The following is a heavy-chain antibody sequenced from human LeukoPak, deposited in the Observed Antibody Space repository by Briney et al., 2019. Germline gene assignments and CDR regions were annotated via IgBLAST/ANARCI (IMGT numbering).Heavy chain of an antibody. CDR2: ISGSGGST. CDR1: GFTFSSYA. J-gene: IGHJ4*02. V-gene: IGHV3-23*01. CDR3: AKDRIWSGYSKYYFDY. D-gene: IGHD3-3*01. Sequence: PGGSLRLSCAASGFTFSSYAMSWVRQAPGKGLEWVSAISGSGGSTYYADSVKGRFTISRDNSKNTLYLQMNSLRAEDTAVYYCAKDRIWSGYSKYYFDYWGQGTLVTVSS.